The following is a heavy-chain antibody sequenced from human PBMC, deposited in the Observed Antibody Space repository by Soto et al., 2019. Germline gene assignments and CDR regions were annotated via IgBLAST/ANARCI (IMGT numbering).Heavy chain of an antibody. CDR3: AREPYGDYVGYFGP. D-gene: IGHD4-17*01. CDR2: TYHSGNP. J-gene: IGHJ4*02. CDR1: GDTISTGGYT. Sequence: QLQLQESGSRLVKSSETLSLTCDVSGDTISTGGYTWAWIRQPPGEALEWIGQTYHSGNPYYNLSHNSRVIISVDRSKYQFSLKVRSVTAADSAVYYCAREPYGDYVGYFGPGGQGSLVRVSS. V-gene: IGHV4-30-2*01.